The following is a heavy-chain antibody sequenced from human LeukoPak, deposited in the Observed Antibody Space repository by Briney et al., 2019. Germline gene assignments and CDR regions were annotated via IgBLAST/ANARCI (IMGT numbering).Heavy chain of an antibody. Sequence: GASVKVSCKASGYTFTCYYMHWVRQAPGQGLEWMGWINPNSGGTNYAQKFQGWVTMTRDTSISTAYMELSRLRSDDTAVYYCARSVYDYVWGSYRFDYWGQGTLVTVSS. CDR2: INPNSGGT. CDR3: ARSVYDYVWGSYRFDY. J-gene: IGHJ4*02. D-gene: IGHD3-16*02. V-gene: IGHV1-2*04. CDR1: GYTFTCYY.